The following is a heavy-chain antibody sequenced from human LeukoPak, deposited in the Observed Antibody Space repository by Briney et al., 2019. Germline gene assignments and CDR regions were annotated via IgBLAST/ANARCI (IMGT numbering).Heavy chain of an antibody. D-gene: IGHD3-22*01. CDR1: GFTFSYYT. J-gene: IGHJ4*02. CDR2: ISYDGSNR. CDR3: ARVLNYYDSSGYYFSY. Sequence: GGSLRLSCAASGFTFSYYTMHWVRQAPGKGLEWVTVISYDGSNRYYADSVKGRFTISRDNSKNTLYLQMNSLRAEDTAVYYCARVLNYYDSSGYYFSYWGQGTLVTVSS. V-gene: IGHV3-30-3*01.